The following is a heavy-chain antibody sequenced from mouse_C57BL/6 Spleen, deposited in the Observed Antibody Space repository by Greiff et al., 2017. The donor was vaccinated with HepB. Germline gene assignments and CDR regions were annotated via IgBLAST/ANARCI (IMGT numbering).Heavy chain of an antibody. CDR3: ARGEIYYDYDGLFDY. Sequence: QVQLKESGAELVKPGASVKMSCKASGYTFTTYPIEWMKQNHGKSLEWIGNFHPYNDDTKYNEKFKGKATLTEEKSSSKVYLELSRLTSDDSAVYYCARGEIYYDYDGLFDYWGQGTTLTVSS. CDR1: GYTFTTYP. D-gene: IGHD2-4*01. V-gene: IGHV1-47*01. CDR2: FHPYNDDT. J-gene: IGHJ2*01.